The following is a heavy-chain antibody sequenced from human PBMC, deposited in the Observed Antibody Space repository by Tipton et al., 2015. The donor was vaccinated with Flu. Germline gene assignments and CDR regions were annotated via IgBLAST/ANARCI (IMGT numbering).Heavy chain of an antibody. CDR3: ARDSLLRGSSGWCDY. CDR2: INPSGGGT. D-gene: IGHD6-19*01. V-gene: IGHV1-46*01. J-gene: IGHJ4*02. Sequence: QVQLVQSGAEVKKPGASVKISCKASGYTLTSHYVHWVRQAPGQGLEWMGMINPSGGGTIYAQNFQGRVTMTRDTSTSTVYMDLSSLGSEDTAVYYCARDSLLRGSSGWCDYWGQGTLVIVSS. CDR1: GYTLTSHY.